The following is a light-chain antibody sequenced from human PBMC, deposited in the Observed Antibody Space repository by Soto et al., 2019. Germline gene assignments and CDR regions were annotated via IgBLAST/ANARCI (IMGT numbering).Light chain of an antibody. J-gene: IGKJ5*01. Sequence: DIQLTQSPSFLSASVGDRVTITCRASQGVSSFLAWYQQKLGKAPKLLIYAASTLQSGVPSRFSGSRSGTEFTLTISSLQPEDFATYFCQQLSSYPITFGQGTRLEIK. CDR2: AAS. CDR3: QQLSSYPIT. CDR1: QGVSSF. V-gene: IGKV1-9*01.